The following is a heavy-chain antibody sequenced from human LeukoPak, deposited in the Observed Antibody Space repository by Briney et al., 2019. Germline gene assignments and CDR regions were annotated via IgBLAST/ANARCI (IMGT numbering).Heavy chain of an antibody. CDR2: IYSGGST. CDR1: EFTVSTNY. CDR3: AATGAARGGY. J-gene: IGHJ4*02. Sequence: GGSLRLSCVASEFTVSTNYLNWVRQAPGKGLEWVSIIYSGGSTYYADSVKGRFTISRDNSKNTLYLQMNSLRAEDTAVYYCAATGAARGGYWGQGTLVAVSS. V-gene: IGHV3-66*01. D-gene: IGHD2-8*02.